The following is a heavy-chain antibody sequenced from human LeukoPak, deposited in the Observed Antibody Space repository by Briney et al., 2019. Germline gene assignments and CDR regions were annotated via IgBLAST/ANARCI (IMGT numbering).Heavy chain of an antibody. V-gene: IGHV4-59*12. Sequence: SETLSLTCTVSGGSISSYYWSWIRQPPGKGLEWIGSMYYSGTTYYNPSLKSRVTKSLDTSKNQFSLNLSSVTAADTAVYYCARTRISIIRGVFNFDYWGQGTLVTVSS. CDR2: MYYSGTT. CDR3: ARTRISIIRGVFNFDY. J-gene: IGHJ4*02. D-gene: IGHD3-10*01. CDR1: GGSISSYY.